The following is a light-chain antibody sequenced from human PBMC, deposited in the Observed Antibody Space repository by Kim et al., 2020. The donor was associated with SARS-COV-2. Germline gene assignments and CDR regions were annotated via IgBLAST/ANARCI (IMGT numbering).Light chain of an antibody. J-gene: IGLJ3*02. Sequence: APGKTRKINREGKKVGRKSVYWYRQKPGQAPVLVIYYDSDRPSGIPERFSGSNSGNTATLTISRVEAEDEADYYCQVWDSSRDHRVFGGGTQLTVL. V-gene: IGLV3-21*04. CDR2: YDS. CDR1: KVGRKS. CDR3: QVWDSSRDHRV.